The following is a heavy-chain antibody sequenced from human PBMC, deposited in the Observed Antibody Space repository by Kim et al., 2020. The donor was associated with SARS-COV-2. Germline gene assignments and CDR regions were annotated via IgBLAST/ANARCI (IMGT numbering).Heavy chain of an antibody. V-gene: IGHV7-4-1*02. CDR1: GYTLTTYA. CDR3: ARGPLNYYDSGNYYNMNWFDP. J-gene: IGHJ5*02. Sequence: ASVKVSCKASGYTLTTYAMNWVRQAPGQGLEWLGWINTNTGDPTYAQGFTGRFVLSLDTSVSTAYLQISSLKAEDTAVYYCARGPLNYYDSGNYYNMNWFDPWGQGTLVTVSS. D-gene: IGHD3-10*01. CDR2: INTNTGDP.